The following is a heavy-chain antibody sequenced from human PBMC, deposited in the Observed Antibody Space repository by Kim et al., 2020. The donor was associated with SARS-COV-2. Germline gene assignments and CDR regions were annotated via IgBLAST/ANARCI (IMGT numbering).Heavy chain of an antibody. V-gene: IGHV2-5*02. CDR2: IYWDDDK. CDR1: GFSLSTSGVG. CDR3: AHRRRSSCSGGSCYVPAFDI. Sequence: SGPTLVNPTPTLTLTCTFSGFSLSTSGVGVGWIRQPPGKALEWLALIYWDDDKRYSPSLKSRLTITKDTSKNQVVLTMTNMDPVDTATYYCAHRRRSSCSGGSCYVPAFDIWGQGTMVTVSS. J-gene: IGHJ3*02. D-gene: IGHD2-15*01.